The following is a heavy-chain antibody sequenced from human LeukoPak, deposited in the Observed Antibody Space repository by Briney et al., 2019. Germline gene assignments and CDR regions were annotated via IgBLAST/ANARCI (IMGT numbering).Heavy chain of an antibody. J-gene: IGHJ4*02. D-gene: IGHD3-10*01. CDR1: GFTFSSYA. CDR2: IYYSGST. Sequence: PGGSLRLSCAASGFTFSSYAMSWVRQPPGKGLEWIGSIYYSGSTYYNPSLKSRVTISVDTSKNQFSLKLSSVTAADTAVYYCAILGYYYGSGSSDWGQGTLVTVSS. V-gene: IGHV4-39*01. CDR3: AILGYYYGSGSSD.